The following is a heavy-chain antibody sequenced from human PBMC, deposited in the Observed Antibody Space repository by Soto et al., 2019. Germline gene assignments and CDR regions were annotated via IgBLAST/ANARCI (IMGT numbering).Heavy chain of an antibody. D-gene: IGHD3-3*02. CDR3: ARDYTFPDY. J-gene: IGHJ4*02. CDR1: GYTFTSYG. CDR2: SSTSNGDT. V-gene: IGHV1-18*01. Sequence: QVQLVQSGAEVKKPGASVKVSCKTSGYTFTSYGITWVRQAPGQGLEWMGWSSTSNGDTNYVQKFQGRVTRTTDTSTGTGYMELRGLTSDDTAVYYCARDYTFPDYWGQGTLVTVSS.